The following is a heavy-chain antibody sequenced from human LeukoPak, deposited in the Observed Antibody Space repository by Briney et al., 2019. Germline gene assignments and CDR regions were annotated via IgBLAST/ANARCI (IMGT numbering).Heavy chain of an antibody. J-gene: IGHJ4*02. Sequence: GGSLRLSCAASGFTFSSYSMNWVRQAPGKGLEWVSSISSSNNYISYADSVKGRFTISRDNAKNSLYLQMNSLRAEDTAVYYCARVPGEWELLGYFDYWGQGTLVTVSS. CDR1: GFTFSSYS. CDR2: ISSSNNYI. V-gene: IGHV3-21*01. D-gene: IGHD1-26*01. CDR3: ARVPGEWELLGYFDY.